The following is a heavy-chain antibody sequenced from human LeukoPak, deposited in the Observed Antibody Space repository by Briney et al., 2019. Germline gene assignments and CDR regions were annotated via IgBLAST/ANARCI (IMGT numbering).Heavy chain of an antibody. V-gene: IGHV3-7*01. CDR1: GFTFSSYW. D-gene: IGHD5-18*01. CDR2: IKQDGSEK. CDR3: AGQRGYSYGNFDC. J-gene: IGHJ4*02. Sequence: PGGSLRLSCAASGFTFSSYWMSWVRQAPGKGLEWVANIKQDGSEKYYVDSVKGRFTISRDNAKNSLYLQMNSLRAEDTAVYYCAGQRGYSYGNFDCWGQGTLVTVSS.